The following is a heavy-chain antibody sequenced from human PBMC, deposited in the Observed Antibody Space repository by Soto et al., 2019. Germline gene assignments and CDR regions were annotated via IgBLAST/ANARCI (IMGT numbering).Heavy chain of an antibody. CDR3: ARDPTNDYGDDTFDY. D-gene: IGHD4-17*01. V-gene: IGHV1-69*06. Sequence: QVLLLQSGSEVKKAGSSVKVSCKASCDAFKSYAIHWVRQAPGQGLAYMGRIIPSYDRTKYAQKFQGRLTLTADMYTSTVYMELSSLRSEDTAVYYCARDPTNDYGDDTFDYWGQGTKVIVSS. J-gene: IGHJ4*02. CDR2: IIPSYDRT. CDR1: CDAFKSYA.